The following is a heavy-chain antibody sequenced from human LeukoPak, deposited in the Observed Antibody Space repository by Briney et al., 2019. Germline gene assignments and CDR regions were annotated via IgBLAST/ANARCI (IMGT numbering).Heavy chain of an antibody. D-gene: IGHD1-14*01. CDR2: ISYDGSNK. Sequence: PGRSLRLSCAASGFTFSSYGMHWVRQAPGKGLEWVAVISYDGSNKYYADSVKGRFTISRDNSKNTLYLQMNSLRAEDTAVYYCAKAQRVRRDRTAEVDYWGQGTLVTVSS. V-gene: IGHV3-30*18. CDR3: AKAQRVRRDRTAEVDY. CDR1: GFTFSSYG. J-gene: IGHJ4*02.